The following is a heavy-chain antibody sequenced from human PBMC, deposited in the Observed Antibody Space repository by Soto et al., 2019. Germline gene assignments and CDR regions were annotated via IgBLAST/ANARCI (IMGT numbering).Heavy chain of an antibody. D-gene: IGHD2-15*01. CDR3: AKDLVVVAAATAERMDV. Sequence: SVKVFCKASGYTFTAFYMHWVRQAPAQGLEWMGWIHPHGGGTNYAQKFQGRVTMTRDTSIRTAYMEPSRLRSDDTAVYYCAKDLVVVAAATAERMDVWGQGTKVTVSS. CDR2: IHPHGGGT. V-gene: IGHV1-2*02. CDR1: GYTFTAFY. J-gene: IGHJ6*02.